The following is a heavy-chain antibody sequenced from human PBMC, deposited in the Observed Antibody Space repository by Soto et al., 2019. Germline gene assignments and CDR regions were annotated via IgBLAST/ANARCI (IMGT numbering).Heavy chain of an antibody. V-gene: IGHV1-3*01. Sequence: QVQLVQSGAEVKKPGASVKVSCKASGYTFTSYAMHWVRQAPGQRLEWMGWINAGNGNTKYSQKFQGRVTITRDTSGSTAYMELSSLRSEDTAVYYCARESYLYCSSTSCYVGWFDPWGQGTLVTVSS. CDR1: GYTFTSYA. CDR2: INAGNGNT. CDR3: ARESYLYCSSTSCYVGWFDP. J-gene: IGHJ5*02. D-gene: IGHD2-2*01.